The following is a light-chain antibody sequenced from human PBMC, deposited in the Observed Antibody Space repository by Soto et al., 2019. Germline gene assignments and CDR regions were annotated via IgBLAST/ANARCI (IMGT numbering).Light chain of an antibody. V-gene: IGKV1-5*03. CDR2: KAA. CDR3: QQYNTSPST. J-gene: IGKJ2*01. CDR1: QSIGSW. Sequence: DNQMTQSPSTLSASVGDRVTITCRASQSIGSWLAWYKQTPGEAPKLLIYKAATLEGGVPSRFSGSGSGTEFTLTISSLQPDDFATYYCQQYNTSPSTFGQGTKLDIK.